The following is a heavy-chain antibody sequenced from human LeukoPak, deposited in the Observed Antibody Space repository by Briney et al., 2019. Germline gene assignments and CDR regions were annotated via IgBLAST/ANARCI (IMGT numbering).Heavy chain of an antibody. CDR2: IKSEGSEK. V-gene: IGHV3-7*05. J-gene: IGHJ5*01. CDR3: ARSRIDS. Sequence: GGALRLSCGASGVTFSSQWMTSVRQAPGKGLEWVANIKSEGSEKYNVDSVKSRFTTSRDNGKSSLCLQINSLRDKDTAVYYSARSRIDSWGQGTLGTASS. CDR1: GVTFSSQW.